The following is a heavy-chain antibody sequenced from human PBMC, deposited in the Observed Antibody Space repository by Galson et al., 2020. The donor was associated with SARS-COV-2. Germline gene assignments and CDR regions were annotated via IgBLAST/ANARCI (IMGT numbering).Heavy chain of an antibody. CDR2: ILYDGSNK. J-gene: IGHJ4*02. D-gene: IGHD1-26*01. CDR3: AGELLYYFDC. CDR1: GFTFSSYA. Sequence: GGSLRLSCAASGFTFSSYAMHWVRQAPGKGLEWVAVILYDGSNKYYADSVKGRFTISRDNSKNTLYLQMNSLRAEDTAVYYCAGELLYYFDCWGQGTLVTVSS. V-gene: IGHV3-30*01.